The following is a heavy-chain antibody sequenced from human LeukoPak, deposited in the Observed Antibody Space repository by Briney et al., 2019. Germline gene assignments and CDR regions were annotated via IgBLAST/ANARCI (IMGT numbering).Heavy chain of an antibody. D-gene: IGHD1-26*01. V-gene: IGHV3-7*01. CDR3: ARDDKYSGSYYYYYGMDV. CDR2: IKQDGSEK. Sequence: GGSLRLSCAASGFTFSSYWMSWVRQAPGKGLEWVANIKQDGSEKYYVDSVKGRFTISRDNAKNSLYLQVNSLRAEDTAVYYCARDDKYSGSYYYYYGMDVWGQGTTVTVSS. CDR1: GFTFSSYW. J-gene: IGHJ6*02.